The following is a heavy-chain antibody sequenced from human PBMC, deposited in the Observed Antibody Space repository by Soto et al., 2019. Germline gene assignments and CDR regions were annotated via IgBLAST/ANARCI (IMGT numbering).Heavy chain of an antibody. CDR2: ISLYSDGT. D-gene: IGHD2-2*01. V-gene: IGHV1-18*01. CDR1: GYTFSNYG. CDR3: ARVVPGAEAWFGP. Sequence: QVQLVQSGGEVKRPGASVKVSCKTSGYTFSNYGITWVRQAPGQPLEWLGWISLYSDGTNYAQKFQGRVSKTTDNSTNTAYMDLRSLRSDDTAVYYCARVVPGAEAWFGPWGQGTLVTVSS. J-gene: IGHJ5*02.